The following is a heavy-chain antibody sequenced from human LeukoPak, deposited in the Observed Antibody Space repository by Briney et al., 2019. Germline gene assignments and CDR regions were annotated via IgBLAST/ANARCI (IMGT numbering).Heavy chain of an antibody. CDR3: ARAGLYNWNYEGTAYFDY. D-gene: IGHD1-7*01. J-gene: IGHJ4*02. Sequence: GGSLRLSCAASGFTFDDYGMSWVRQAPGKGLEWVSGINWNGGSAGYADSVKGRFTISRDNAKNSLYLQMNSLRAEDTALYYCARAGLYNWNYEGTAYFDYWGQGTLVTVSS. CDR2: INWNGGSA. V-gene: IGHV3-20*04. CDR1: GFTFDDYG.